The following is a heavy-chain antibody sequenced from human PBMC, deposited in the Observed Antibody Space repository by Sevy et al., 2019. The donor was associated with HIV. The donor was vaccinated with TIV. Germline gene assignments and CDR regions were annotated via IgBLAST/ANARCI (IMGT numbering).Heavy chain of an antibody. CDR2: IKSRPDGGAT. J-gene: IGHJ6*02. V-gene: IGHV3-15*01. CDR3: SRDPIMELLVTDGMDV. Sequence: GGSLRLSCVASGFTFSYAWMSWVRQAPGKGLEWVGRIKSRPDGGATDYAAPLKGRFTISRDDSKNMLYLQMNSLKTEDTAVYYCSRDPIMELLVTDGMDVWGQGTTVTVSS. CDR1: GFTFSYAW. D-gene: IGHD2-8*02.